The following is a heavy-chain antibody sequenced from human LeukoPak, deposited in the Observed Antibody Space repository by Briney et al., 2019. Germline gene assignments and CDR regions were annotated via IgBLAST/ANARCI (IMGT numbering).Heavy chain of an antibody. Sequence: ASVKVSCKDSGYTFTGYYMHWVRQAPGQGLERMGWINPNSGGTNYAQKFQGRVTMTRDTSISTAYMELSRLRSDDTAVYYCARVIRNYQPLYYFDYWGQGTLVTVSS. D-gene: IGHD1-7*01. CDR1: GYTFTGYY. CDR2: INPNSGGT. CDR3: ARVIRNYQPLYYFDY. V-gene: IGHV1-2*02. J-gene: IGHJ4*02.